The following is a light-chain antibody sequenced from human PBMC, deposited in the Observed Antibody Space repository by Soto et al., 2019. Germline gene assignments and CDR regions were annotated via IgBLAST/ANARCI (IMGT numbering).Light chain of an antibody. CDR1: QTISSW. CDR3: QHYNSYSEA. V-gene: IGKV1-5*03. J-gene: IGKJ1*01. Sequence: DIQMNPSSSTLSGSVGDRVTLNCRASQTISSWLAWYQQKPGKAPKLLIYKASTLKSGVPSRFSGSGSGTEFTLTISSLQPDDFATYYCQHYNSYSEAFGQGTKVDI. CDR2: KAS.